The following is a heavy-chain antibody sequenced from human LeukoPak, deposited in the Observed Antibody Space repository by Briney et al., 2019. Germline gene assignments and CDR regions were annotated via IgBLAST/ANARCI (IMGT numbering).Heavy chain of an antibody. V-gene: IGHV4-39*01. J-gene: IGHJ3*02. CDR1: GVSLNSNSYY. Sequence: SETLSLTCAVSGVSLNSNSYYWGWIRPPPGQGLDWFGSINYSRNTYCNPSLKSRVTISVDTSRNHFSLNLSSVTAAETAIYHCAGSYSSTWYSTFDIWGQGTMVSVSS. D-gene: IGHD6-13*01. CDR3: AGSYSSTWYSTFDI. CDR2: INYSRNT.